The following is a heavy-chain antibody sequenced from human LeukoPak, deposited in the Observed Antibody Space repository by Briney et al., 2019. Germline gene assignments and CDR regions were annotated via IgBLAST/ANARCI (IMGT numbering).Heavy chain of an antibody. Sequence: GGSLRLSCAASGFTFSSYAMHWVRQAPGKGLEWVAVISYDGSNKYYAGSVKGRFTISRDNSKNTLYLQMNSLRAEDTAVYYCARDLPNFLYYYDSSGYSHPTYYYYGMDVWGQGTTVTVSS. D-gene: IGHD3-22*01. CDR3: ARDLPNFLYYYDSSGYSHPTYYYYGMDV. V-gene: IGHV3-30-3*01. CDR1: GFTFSSYA. CDR2: ISYDGSNK. J-gene: IGHJ6*02.